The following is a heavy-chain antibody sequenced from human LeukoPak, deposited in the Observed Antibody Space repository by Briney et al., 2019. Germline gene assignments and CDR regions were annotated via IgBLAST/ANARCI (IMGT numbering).Heavy chain of an antibody. CDR3: AKDRDIVVVPAATIDY. CDR1: GFTFSSYA. V-gene: IGHV3-23*01. CDR2: ICGSGGST. D-gene: IGHD2-2*01. J-gene: IGHJ4*02. Sequence: GGSLRLSCAASGFTFSSYAMSWVRQAPGKGLEWVSAICGSGGSTYYADSVKGRFTISRDNSKNTLYLQMNSLRAEDTAVYYCAKDRDIVVVPAATIDYWGQGTLVTVSS.